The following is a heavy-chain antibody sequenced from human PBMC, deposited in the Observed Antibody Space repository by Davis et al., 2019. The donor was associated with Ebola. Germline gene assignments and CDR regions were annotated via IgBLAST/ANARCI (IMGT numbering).Heavy chain of an antibody. CDR3: ARGSQWLGPDY. J-gene: IGHJ4*02. CDR1: GGSFSTYY. CDR2: IYYSGTT. V-gene: IGHV4-59*01. D-gene: IGHD6-19*01. Sequence: SETLSLTCTVPGGSFSTYYWSWVRPPPGKGLEWVGYIYYSGTTHYNPSLRGRVTISVDTSKKHFSLKLGSVTAADTAVYYCARGSQWLGPDYWGQGTLVTVSS.